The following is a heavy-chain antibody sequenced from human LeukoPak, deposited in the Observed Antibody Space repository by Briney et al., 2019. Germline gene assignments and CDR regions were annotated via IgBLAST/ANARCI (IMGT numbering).Heavy chain of an antibody. V-gene: IGHV4-31*03. CDR3: ARYCSSTFCRWFDP. J-gene: IGHJ5*02. D-gene: IGHD2-2*01. Sequence: SQTLSLTCTVSGDSISSGGYSWSWLRQHPGKGLEWIGYIYYSGSTYYNPSLKDRVTLSVDTSKNQFSLNLSSVTAADTAVYYCARYCSSTFCRWFDPWGQGTLVTVSS. CDR2: IYYSGST. CDR1: GDSISSGGYS.